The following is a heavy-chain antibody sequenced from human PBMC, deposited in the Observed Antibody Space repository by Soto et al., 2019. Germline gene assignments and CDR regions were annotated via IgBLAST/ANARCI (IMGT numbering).Heavy chain of an antibody. CDR2: IKTDATSI. D-gene: IGHD1-7*01. J-gene: IGHJ4*02. Sequence: PGGSLRLSCAASGFTFSSHWMHWVRQVPGKGLVWVSRIKTDATSISYADSVKGRFTVSRDNAKSTLYLQMNSLRAEDTALYYCVRDRSSFTGTAGDYWGQGTLVTVS. CDR3: VRDRSSFTGTAGDY. CDR1: GFTFSSHW. V-gene: IGHV3-74*01.